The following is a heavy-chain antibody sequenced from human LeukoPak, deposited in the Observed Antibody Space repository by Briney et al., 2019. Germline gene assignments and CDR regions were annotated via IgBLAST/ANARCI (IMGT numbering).Heavy chain of an antibody. CDR1: GYTFTSYG. CDR3: ARADSGSPRVDWFDP. CDR2: VSAYNGNT. V-gene: IGHV1-18*01. Sequence: ASVKVSCKASGYTFTSYGISWVRQAPGQGLEWMGWVSAYNGNTNYAQKLQGRVTMTTDTSTSTAYMELRSLRSDDTAVYYCARADSGSPRVDWFDPWGQGTLVTVSS. D-gene: IGHD1-26*01. J-gene: IGHJ5*02.